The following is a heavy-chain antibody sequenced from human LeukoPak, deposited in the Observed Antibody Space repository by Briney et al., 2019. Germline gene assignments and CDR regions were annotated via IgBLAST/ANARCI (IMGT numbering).Heavy chain of an antibody. Sequence: GGSLRLSCAASGFTFSTYTMYWVRQAPGKGLEWVSAISGSGGSTYYADSVKGRFTISRDNSKNTLYLQMNSLRAEDTAVYYCAKDPGYCSGGSCYYFDYWGQGTLVTVSS. CDR3: AKDPGYCSGGSCYYFDY. J-gene: IGHJ4*02. CDR1: GFTFSTYT. CDR2: ISGSGGST. V-gene: IGHV3-23*01. D-gene: IGHD2-15*01.